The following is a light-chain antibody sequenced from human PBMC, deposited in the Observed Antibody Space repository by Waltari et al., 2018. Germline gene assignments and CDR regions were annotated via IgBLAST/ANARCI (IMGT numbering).Light chain of an antibody. Sequence: DIQMTQSPSTLSASVGDTVIISCRASQRITTSLAWYQQKPGKAPYVLIYGASNLESGVPSRFSGSGSGTEFTLTISSLQPDDFATYYCQQYKSYKTFGQGTRVEIK. CDR1: QRITTS. V-gene: IGKV1-5*03. CDR3: QQYKSYKT. CDR2: GAS. J-gene: IGKJ1*01.